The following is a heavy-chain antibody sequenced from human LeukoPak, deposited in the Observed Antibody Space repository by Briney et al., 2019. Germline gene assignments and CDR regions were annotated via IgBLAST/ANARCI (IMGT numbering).Heavy chain of an antibody. Sequence: PGGSLRLSCAASGFTVSSNYMSWVRRAPGKGLEWVSVIYSGGGTYYADSVKGRFTISRDNSKNTLYLQMNSLRAEDTAVYYCARLPNADAFDIWGQGTMVTVSS. CDR3: ARLPNADAFDI. CDR1: GFTVSSNY. CDR2: IYSGGGT. J-gene: IGHJ3*02. V-gene: IGHV3-53*01.